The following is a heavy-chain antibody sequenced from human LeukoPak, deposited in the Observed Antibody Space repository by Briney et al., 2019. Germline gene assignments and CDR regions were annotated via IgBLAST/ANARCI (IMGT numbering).Heavy chain of an antibody. J-gene: IGHJ4*02. V-gene: IGHV3-43*02. CDR3: AKVLGSSSWYSLGY. CDR2: ISGGGGST. Sequence: GGSLRLSCVASGFTFTSYAMTWVRQAPGKGLEWVSLISGGGGSTSYADSVKGRFTISRDNSKGSLYLQMNSLRTEDTALYYCAKVLGSSSWYSLGYWGQGTLVTVSS. D-gene: IGHD6-13*01. CDR1: GFTFTSYA.